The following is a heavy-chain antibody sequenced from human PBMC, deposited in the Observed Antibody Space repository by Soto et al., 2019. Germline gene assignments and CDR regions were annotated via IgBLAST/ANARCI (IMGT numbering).Heavy chain of an antibody. CDR1: GGSITRGYY. V-gene: IGHV4-31*03. J-gene: IGHJ4*02. CDR2: IYYTGNT. Sequence: SETLSLTCTVSGGSITRGYYWSWIRQHPGKGLEWIGFIYYTGNTFYNPSLKSRLTISVDTSKKQFSLELTSVTAADTAVYYCARVFDSSGFYYIFDYWGQGTLVTVPQ. CDR3: ARVFDSSGFYYIFDY. D-gene: IGHD3-22*01.